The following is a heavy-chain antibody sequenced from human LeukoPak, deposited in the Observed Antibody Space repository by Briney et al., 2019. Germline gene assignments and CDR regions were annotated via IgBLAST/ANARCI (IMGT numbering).Heavy chain of an antibody. Sequence: GGSLRLSCATSGFPYSSYDMNWVRQAPGKGLEWVSYIHSSGGTIYYADSVKGRFTISRDSAKNSVYLRMNSLRAEDTALYYCARKLTGTTYFDFWGQGILVTVSS. J-gene: IGHJ4*02. D-gene: IGHD1-1*01. CDR2: IHSSGGTI. CDR1: GFPYSSYD. V-gene: IGHV3-48*03. CDR3: ARKLTGTTYFDF.